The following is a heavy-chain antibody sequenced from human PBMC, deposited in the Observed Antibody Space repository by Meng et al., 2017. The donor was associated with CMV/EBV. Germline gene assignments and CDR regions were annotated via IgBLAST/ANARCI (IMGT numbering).Heavy chain of an antibody. J-gene: IGHJ4*02. V-gene: IGHV3-66*02. CDR3: ARESRDYYDSSGYRFDDY. Sequence: GESLKISCAASGFTVSGNYMSWVRQAPGKGLEWVSVIYSGGSTYYADSVKGRFTISRDNSKNTLYLQMNSLRAEDTAVYYCARESRDYYDSSGYRFDDYWGQGTLVTVSS. D-gene: IGHD3-22*01. CDR2: IYSGGST. CDR1: GFTVSGNY.